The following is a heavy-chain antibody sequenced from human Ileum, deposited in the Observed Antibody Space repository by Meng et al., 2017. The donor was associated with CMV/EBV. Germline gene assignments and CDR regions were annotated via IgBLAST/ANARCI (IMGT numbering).Heavy chain of an antibody. CDR2: IKSDIDGGTT. V-gene: IGHV3-15*01. J-gene: IGHJ5*02. CDR1: AIIFKPAW. CDR3: TPADPGPWSPVS. Sequence: QMVESGGGLVRPWEASRLACAVSAIIFKPAWRSWVRQAPGRGLEWVGRIKSDIDGGTTDYAASVKGRFSVSRDDSKNMVYLQMTGLKTEDTAVYYCTPADPGPWSPVSWGQGTLVTVSS.